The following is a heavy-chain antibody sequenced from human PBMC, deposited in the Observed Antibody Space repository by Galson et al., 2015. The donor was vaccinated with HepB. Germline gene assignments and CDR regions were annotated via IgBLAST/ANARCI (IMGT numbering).Heavy chain of an antibody. Sequence: SLRLSCAASGFTFSSYAMSWVRQAPGKGLEWVSAISGSGGSTYYADSVKGRFTISRDNSKNTLYLQMNSLRAEDTAVYYCARDRGRITMVRGVIIPNWFDPWGQGTLVTVSS. D-gene: IGHD3-10*01. CDR1: GFTFSSYA. J-gene: IGHJ5*02. CDR2: ISGSGGST. CDR3: ARDRGRITMVRGVIIPNWFDP. V-gene: IGHV3-23*01.